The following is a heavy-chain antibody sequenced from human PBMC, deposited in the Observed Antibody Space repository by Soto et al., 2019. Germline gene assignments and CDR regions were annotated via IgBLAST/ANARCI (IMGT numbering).Heavy chain of an antibody. J-gene: IGHJ5*02. V-gene: IGHV4-34*01. CDR2: INHSGST. D-gene: IGHD3-10*01. CDR1: GGSFSGYY. CDR3: ARGPNVLITMVRGVGNWFDP. Sequence: QVQLQQWGAGLLKPSETLSLTCAVYGGSFSGYYWSWIRQPPGKGLEWIGEINHSGSTNYNPALTCSVTISVDTSKSPFSLKLSSVTAADTAVYYCARGPNVLITMVRGVGNWFDPWGQGTLVTVSS.